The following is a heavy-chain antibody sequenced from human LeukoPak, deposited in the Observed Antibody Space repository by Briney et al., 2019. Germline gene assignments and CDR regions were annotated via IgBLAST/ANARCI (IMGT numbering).Heavy chain of an antibody. CDR3: ARDKWGIAVAAFDY. CDR1: GFTFSSYS. CDR2: IRSSSSYI. Sequence: GGSLRLSCAASGFTFSSYSMNWVRQAPGKGLEWVSSIRSSSSYIYYADSVKGRFTISRDNAKNSLYLQMNSLRAEDTAVYYCARDKWGIAVAAFDYWGQGTLVTVSS. V-gene: IGHV3-21*01. D-gene: IGHD6-19*01. J-gene: IGHJ4*02.